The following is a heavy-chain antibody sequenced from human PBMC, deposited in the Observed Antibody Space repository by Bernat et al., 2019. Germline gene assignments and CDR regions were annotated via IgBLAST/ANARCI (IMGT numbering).Heavy chain of an antibody. J-gene: IGHJ4*02. CDR3: ARAYYDSSGPLPY. Sequence: QVQLVQSGAEVKKPGASVKVSCKASGYTFTGYYMHWVRQAPGQGLEWMGWINPNSGGTNYAQKFQGWVTMTRDTSISTAYMELRSLRSDDTAVYYCARAYYDSSGPLPYWGQGTLVTVSS. CDR1: GYTFTGYY. V-gene: IGHV1-2*04. CDR2: INPNSGGT. D-gene: IGHD3-22*01.